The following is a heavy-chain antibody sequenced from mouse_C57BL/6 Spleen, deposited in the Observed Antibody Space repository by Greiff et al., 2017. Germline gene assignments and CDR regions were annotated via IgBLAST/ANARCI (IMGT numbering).Heavy chain of an antibody. J-gene: IGHJ2*01. CDR1: GFTFSSYA. CDR2: ISDGGSYT. V-gene: IGHV5-4*01. Sequence: EVQGVESGGGLVKPGGSLKLSCAASGFTFSSYAMSWVRQTPEKRLEWVATISDGGSYTYYPDNVKGRFTISRDNAKNNLYLQMSHLKSEDTAMYYCAREPDGSSHFDYWGQGTTLTVSS. D-gene: IGHD1-1*01. CDR3: AREPDGSSHFDY.